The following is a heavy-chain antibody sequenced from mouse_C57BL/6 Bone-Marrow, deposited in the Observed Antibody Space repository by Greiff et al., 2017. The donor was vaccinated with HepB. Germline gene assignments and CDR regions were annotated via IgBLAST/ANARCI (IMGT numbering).Heavy chain of an antibody. J-gene: IGHJ2*01. CDR3: ARRGLGLRFDY. D-gene: IGHD4-1*01. V-gene: IGHV1-52*01. CDR1: GYTFTSYW. Sequence: QVQLKQPGAELVRPGSSVKLSCKASGYTFTSYWMHWVKQRPIQGLEWIGNIDPSDSETHYNQKFKDKATLTVDKSSSTAYMQLSSLTSEDSAVYYCARRGLGLRFDYWGQGTTLTVSS. CDR2: IDPSDSET.